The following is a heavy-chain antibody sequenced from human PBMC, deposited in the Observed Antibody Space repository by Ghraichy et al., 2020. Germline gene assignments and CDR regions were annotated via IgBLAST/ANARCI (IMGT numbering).Heavy chain of an antibody. CDR2: INHSGST. V-gene: IGHV4-34*01. Sequence: SETLTLTCAVYGGSFSGYYWSWIRQPPGKGLEWIGEINHSGSTNYNPSLKSRVTISVDTSKNQFSLKLSSVTAADTAVYYCARGQGRRGTAMAYWTQDHWGQGTLETV. D-gene: IGHD5-18*01. J-gene: IGHJ4*02. CDR3: ARGQGRRGTAMAYWTQDH. CDR1: GGSFSGYY.